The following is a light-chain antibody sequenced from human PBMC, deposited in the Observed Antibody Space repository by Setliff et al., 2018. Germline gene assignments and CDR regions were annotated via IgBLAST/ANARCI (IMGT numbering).Light chain of an antibody. CDR1: SSDVGGYNY. J-gene: IGLJ1*01. CDR3: CSYAGSYTYV. V-gene: IGLV2-11*01. Sequence: SALTQPRSVSGSPGQSVTISCTGTSSDVGGYNYVSWYQQHPGKAPKVMIYDVSKRPSGVPDRFSGSKSGNTASLTISGLQAEDEADYYCCSYAGSYTYVFGTGTKGTVL. CDR2: DVS.